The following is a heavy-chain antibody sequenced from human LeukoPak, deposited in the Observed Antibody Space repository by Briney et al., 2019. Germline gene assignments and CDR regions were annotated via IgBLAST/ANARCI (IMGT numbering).Heavy chain of an antibody. Sequence: GGSLRFSCSASGFTFSSYSMDWVRQAPGKGPEYVSGINNNGGSTQYADSVKGRFTISRDNSKNTVYLQMSSLRPEDTAVYYCVKAKVGATFDSWGQGTLVTVSS. V-gene: IGHV3-64D*06. J-gene: IGHJ4*02. CDR3: VKAKVGATFDS. CDR1: GFTFSSYS. CDR2: INNNGGST. D-gene: IGHD1-26*01.